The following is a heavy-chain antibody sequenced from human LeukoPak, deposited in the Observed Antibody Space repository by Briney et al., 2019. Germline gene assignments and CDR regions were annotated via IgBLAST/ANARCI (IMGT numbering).Heavy chain of an antibody. CDR2: IYTGGST. V-gene: IGHV4-61*02. D-gene: IGHD5-18*01. CDR3: AREATAMVTGYYYYDMYV. Sequence: PSETLSLTCPVSGGSISCGSYYWSWLRQPAGKGLEWIGRIYTGGSTNYNPSLKSRFTISVDTSKNQFSLKLSSVTAADAAVYYCAREATAMVTGYYYYDMYVWGKGTTVTASS. J-gene: IGHJ6*03. CDR1: GGSISCGSYY.